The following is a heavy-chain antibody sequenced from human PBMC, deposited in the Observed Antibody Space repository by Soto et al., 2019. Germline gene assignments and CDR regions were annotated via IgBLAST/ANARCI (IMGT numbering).Heavy chain of an antibody. CDR2: ISSSSSYI. V-gene: IGHV3-21*01. D-gene: IGHD3-3*01. Sequence: EVQLVESGGGLVKPGGSLRLSCAASGFTFSSYSMNWVRQAPGKGLEWVSSISSSSSYIYYADSVKGRFTISRDNAKNSLYLQMNSLRAEDTAVYYCARDTRAEGPDFGVVIIYAYFDYWGQGTLVTVSS. CDR1: GFTFSSYS. CDR3: ARDTRAEGPDFGVVIIYAYFDY. J-gene: IGHJ4*02.